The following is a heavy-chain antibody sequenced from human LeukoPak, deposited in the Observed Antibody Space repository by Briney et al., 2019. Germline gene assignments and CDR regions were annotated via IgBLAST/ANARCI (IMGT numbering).Heavy chain of an antibody. V-gene: IGHV4-59*01. CDR3: ARLSRYCDGSSCHGANWVDP. CDR1: GVSLTSYY. CDR2: IHSSGNT. Sequence: SETLSLTCTVSGVSLTSYYWTWIRQPPRKGLEWIAYIHSSGNTKYSPSLKSRGTIFVDTSKNQFSLNVHYVTAEDTAMYYCARLSRYCDGSSCHGANWVDPWGQGTLVTVSS. D-gene: IGHD2-21*01. J-gene: IGHJ5*02.